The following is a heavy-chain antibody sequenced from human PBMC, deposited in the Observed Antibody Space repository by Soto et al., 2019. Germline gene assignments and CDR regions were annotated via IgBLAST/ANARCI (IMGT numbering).Heavy chain of an antibody. J-gene: IGHJ3*02. CDR3: ARWPYGDYAFDI. CDR1: GGSISSSSYY. D-gene: IGHD4-17*01. V-gene: IGHV4-39*01. Sequence: SETLSLTCTVSGGSISSSSYYWGWIRQPPGKGLEWIGRIYYSGSTYYNPSLKSRVTISVDTSKNHFSLKLSFVTAADTAVYYCARWPYGDYAFDIWGQGTMVTVSS. CDR2: IYYSGST.